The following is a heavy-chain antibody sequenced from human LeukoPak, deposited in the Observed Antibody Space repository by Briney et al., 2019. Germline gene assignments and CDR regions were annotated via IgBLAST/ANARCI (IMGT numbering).Heavy chain of an antibody. CDR1: GGSIGTTNYY. D-gene: IGHD3-9*01. J-gene: IGHJ6*03. V-gene: IGHV4-39*01. CDR3: ARQRADYFYYYVDV. CDR2: IYYSETT. Sequence: SETLSLTCTVSGGSIGTTNYYWGWLCQPPGKGLEWIGSIYYSETTYDNPSLESRVTISIETSKNQFSLKLSSVTAADTAVYYCARQRADYFYYYVDVWGKGTTVTVS.